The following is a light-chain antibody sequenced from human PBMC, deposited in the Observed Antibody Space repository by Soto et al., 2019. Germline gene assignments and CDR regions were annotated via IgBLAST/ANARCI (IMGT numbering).Light chain of an antibody. Sequence: QSALTQPPSVSGSPGQAVTISCTGTSRDVGAYNYVSWYQKHPGKAPKLILHDVNQRPSGVAARFSGSNSGNTAAPTVYRLRPEDEADYYYSAFSDASTFAVLFGGGTKLTVL. V-gene: IGLV2-8*01. J-gene: IGLJ3*02. CDR1: SRDVGAYNY. CDR3: SAFSDASTFAVL. CDR2: DVN.